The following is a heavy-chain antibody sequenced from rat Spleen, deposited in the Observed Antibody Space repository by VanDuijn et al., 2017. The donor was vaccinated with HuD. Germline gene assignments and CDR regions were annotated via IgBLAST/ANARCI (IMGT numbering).Heavy chain of an antibody. CDR2: ITSGGSNT. V-gene: IGHV5-25*01. CDR3: AKDLDYGGRFHFDY. J-gene: IGHJ2*01. CDR1: GFTFSTFA. D-gene: IGHD1-11*01. Sequence: EVQLVESGGGPVQPGRSLKLSCAASGFTFSTFAMAWVRQAPKKGLEWVATITSGGSNTYYPDSVKGRFTISRDNAKSTLYLQMDSLRSEDTATYYCAKDLDYGGRFHFDYWGQGVMVTVSS.